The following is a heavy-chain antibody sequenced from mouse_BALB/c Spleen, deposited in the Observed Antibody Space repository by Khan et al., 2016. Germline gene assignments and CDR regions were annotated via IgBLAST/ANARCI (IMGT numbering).Heavy chain of an antibody. Sequence: QVQLQQSGAELAKPGASVKMSCKASGYTFTSYWMHWVKQRPGQGLEWIGYINPSTGYTEYNQKFKDKATLTADKSSSTAYMQLSSLTSEDSAVYYCATSCYYGRSYYAMDYCGQGTSVTVSS. CDR1: GYTFTSYW. D-gene: IGHD1-1*01. CDR2: INPSTGYT. CDR3: ATSCYYGRSYYAMDY. J-gene: IGHJ4*01. V-gene: IGHV1-7*01.